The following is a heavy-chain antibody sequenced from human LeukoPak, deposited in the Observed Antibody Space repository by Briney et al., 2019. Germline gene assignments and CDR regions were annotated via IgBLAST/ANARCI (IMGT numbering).Heavy chain of an antibody. J-gene: IGHJ5*02. V-gene: IGHV4-39*01. CDR1: GGSISSYY. Sequence: KPSETLSLTCTVSGGSISSYYWSWIRQPPGKGLEWIGSIYYSGSTYYNPSLKSRVTISVDTSKNQFSLKLSSVTAADTAVYYCARDLGIAVAKTISTWFDPWGQGTLVTVSS. CDR2: IYYSGST. D-gene: IGHD6-19*01. CDR3: ARDLGIAVAKTISTWFDP.